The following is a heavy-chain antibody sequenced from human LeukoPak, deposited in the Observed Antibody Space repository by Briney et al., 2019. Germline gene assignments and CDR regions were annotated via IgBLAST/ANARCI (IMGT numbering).Heavy chain of an antibody. J-gene: IGHJ6*03. V-gene: IGHV4-34*01. Sequence: SETLSLTCAVYGGSFSGYYWSWIRQPPGKGLEWIGEINDIGNTNYDPSLRSRVTISVDTSKNQFSLSLTSATAADTAVYFCARGWVTMVRGVIITDYYYYMGVWGKGTTVTVSS. D-gene: IGHD3-10*01. CDR3: ARGWVTMVRGVIITDYYYYMGV. CDR2: INDIGNT. CDR1: GGSFSGYY.